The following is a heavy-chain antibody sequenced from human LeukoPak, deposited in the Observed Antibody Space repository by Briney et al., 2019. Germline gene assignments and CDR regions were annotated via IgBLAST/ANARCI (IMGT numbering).Heavy chain of an antibody. CDR1: GYSISSGYY. J-gene: IGHJ4*02. V-gene: IGHV4-38-2*01. D-gene: IGHD2-2*02. Sequence: PSETLSLTCAVSGYSISSGYYWGWIRQSPGKGVEWIGNIYHGGSTYKNPSLKRRVTISLDTSKKQFSLKLSSVTAADTAMYYCARLSGAPVRHPIYHFDYWGQGTLVAVSS. CDR2: IYHGGST. CDR3: ARLSGAPVRHPIYHFDY.